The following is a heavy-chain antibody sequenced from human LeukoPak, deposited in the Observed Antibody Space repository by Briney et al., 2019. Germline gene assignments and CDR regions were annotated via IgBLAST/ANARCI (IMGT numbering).Heavy chain of an antibody. CDR3: ARGGRYCSSTSCYYWFDP. CDR1: GYTFTGYY. Sequence: ASVKVSCKASGYTFTGYYMHWVRQAPGQGLEWMGRINPNSGGTNYAQKFQGRVTMTRDTSISTAYMELSRLRSDDTAVYYCARGGRYCSSTSCYYWFDPWGQGTLVTVSS. CDR2: INPNSGGT. J-gene: IGHJ5*02. D-gene: IGHD2-2*01. V-gene: IGHV1-2*06.